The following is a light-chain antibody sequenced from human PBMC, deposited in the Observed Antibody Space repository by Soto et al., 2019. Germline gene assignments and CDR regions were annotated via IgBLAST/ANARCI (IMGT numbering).Light chain of an antibody. J-gene: IGKJ5*01. V-gene: IGKV1-27*01. Sequence: DIQMTQSPSSLSASVGDRVTITCRASQGITSYLAWYQRKPGKVPKLLIYAASTLQSVVPSRFSGSGSWTDFTLTISSLQPEDVATYYCQNYKSALRLTFGQGTRMEI. CDR3: QNYKSALRLT. CDR2: AAS. CDR1: QGITSY.